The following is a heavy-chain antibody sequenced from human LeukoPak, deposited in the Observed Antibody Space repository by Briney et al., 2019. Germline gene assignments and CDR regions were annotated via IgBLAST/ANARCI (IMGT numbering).Heavy chain of an antibody. CDR1: GGSFSGYY. D-gene: IGHD1-26*01. V-gene: IGHV4-34*01. Sequence: SETLSLTCAVYGGSFSGYYWSWIRQPPGKGLEWIGEINHSGSTNYNPSLKSRVTISVDTSKNQFSLKLSSVTAADTAVYYCARYSGSYPHDAFDIWGQGSMVTVSS. J-gene: IGHJ3*02. CDR2: INHSGST. CDR3: ARYSGSYPHDAFDI.